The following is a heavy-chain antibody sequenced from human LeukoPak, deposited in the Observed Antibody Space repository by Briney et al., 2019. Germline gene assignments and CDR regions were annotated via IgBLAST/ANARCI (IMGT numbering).Heavy chain of an antibody. Sequence: PGGSLRLSCAASGFTFSSYGMHWVRQAPGKGLEWVAFIRYDGSNKYYADSVKGRFTISRDNSKNTLYLQMNSLRAEDTAVYYCARDDPLWFGEYHAFDIWGQGTMVTVSS. J-gene: IGHJ3*02. V-gene: IGHV3-30*02. CDR3: ARDDPLWFGEYHAFDI. CDR1: GFTFSSYG. D-gene: IGHD3-10*01. CDR2: IRYDGSNK.